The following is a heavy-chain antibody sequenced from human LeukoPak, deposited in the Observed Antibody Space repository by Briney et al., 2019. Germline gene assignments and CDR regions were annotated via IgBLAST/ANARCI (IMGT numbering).Heavy chain of an antibody. CDR2: ISSSSSTI. Sequence: GGSLRLSCAASGFTFSSYSMNWVRQAPGKGLEWVSYISSSSSTIYYADSVKGRFTISRDNDKNSLYLQMNSLRAEDTAVYYCAKVPKALNFDYWGQGTLVTVSS. CDR1: GFTFSSYS. CDR3: AKVPKALNFDY. V-gene: IGHV3-48*01. J-gene: IGHJ4*02.